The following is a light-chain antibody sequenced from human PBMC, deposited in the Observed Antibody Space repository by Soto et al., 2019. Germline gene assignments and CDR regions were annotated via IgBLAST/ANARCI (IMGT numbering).Light chain of an antibody. V-gene: IGKV3-15*01. J-gene: IGKJ1*01. CDR2: GAS. Sequence: EIVVTQSPATLSVSPGERATLSCRASQSVSSNLAWYQQKPGQAPRLLIYGASTRATGIPARFSGSGSGTDFTLTISSLQSEDFAVYYCQQYNNWPGWTFGQGTKVEIK. CDR3: QQYNNWPGWT. CDR1: QSVSSN.